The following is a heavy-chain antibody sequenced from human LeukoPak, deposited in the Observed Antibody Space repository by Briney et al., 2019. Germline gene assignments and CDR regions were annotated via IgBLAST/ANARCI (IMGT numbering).Heavy chain of an antibody. Sequence: GASVKVSCKASGYTFTSYDINWVRQAPGQGLEWMGWMNPNSGDTGYPQKFQGRVTMTRDTSITTAYMELSSLRSEDTAVYYCARSGFGSGISFDVWGQGTLVTVSS. CDR2: MNPNSGDT. D-gene: IGHD3-10*01. CDR1: GYTFTSYD. J-gene: IGHJ5*02. CDR3: ARSGFGSGISFDV. V-gene: IGHV1-8*01.